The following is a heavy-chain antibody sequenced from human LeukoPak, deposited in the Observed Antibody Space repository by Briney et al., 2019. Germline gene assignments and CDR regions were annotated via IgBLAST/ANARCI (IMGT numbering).Heavy chain of an antibody. CDR1: GFTFSNYA. CDR2: ISYDGSNK. D-gene: IGHD5-18*01. V-gene: IGHV3-30-3*01. CDR3: ARINGYSYGYNDY. Sequence: PGRSLRLSCGASGFTFSNYAMHWVRQAPGKGLEWVADISYDGSNKYYADSVKRRFTISRDNSKNTLYLQMNSLRAEDTAVYYCARINGYSYGYNDYWGQGTLVTFSS. J-gene: IGHJ4*02.